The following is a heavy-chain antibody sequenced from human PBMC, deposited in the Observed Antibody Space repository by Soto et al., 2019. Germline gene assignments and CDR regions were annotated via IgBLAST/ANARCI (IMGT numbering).Heavy chain of an antibody. CDR1: GLTLSGHW. D-gene: IGHD5-12*01. V-gene: IGHV3-74*01. CDR2: INSDGSRT. J-gene: IGHJ6*03. Sequence: EVQLVESGGGLVQPGGSLRLSCAASGLTLSGHWMHWVRQAPGKGLLWVSRINSDGSRTSYADSVKGRFTISRDNANNTLHLQIKSLRAEDTAVYYCARVSLYSGYVDYNMDVWGKGATVTVSS. CDR3: ARVSLYSGYVDYNMDV.